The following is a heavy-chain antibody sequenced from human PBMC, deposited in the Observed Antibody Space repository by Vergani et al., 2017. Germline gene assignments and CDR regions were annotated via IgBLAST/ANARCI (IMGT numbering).Heavy chain of an antibody. CDR1: GFTFSSYA. CDR2: IYYSGST. V-gene: IGHV4-39*01. D-gene: IGHD6-19*01. CDR3: ARQYSSGWYTYDAFDI. J-gene: IGHJ3*02. Sequence: VQLVESGGGLVKPGGSLRLSCAASGFTFSSYAMSWVRQAPGKGLEWIGSIYYSGSTYYNPSLKSRVTISVDTSKNQFSLKLSSVTAADTAVYYCARQYSSGWYTYDAFDIWGQGTMVTVSS.